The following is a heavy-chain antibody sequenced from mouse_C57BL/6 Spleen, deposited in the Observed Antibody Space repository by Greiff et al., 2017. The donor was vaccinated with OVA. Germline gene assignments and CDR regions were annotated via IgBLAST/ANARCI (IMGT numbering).Heavy chain of an antibody. J-gene: IGHJ1*03. D-gene: IGHD2-4*01. V-gene: IGHV6-3*01. CDR1: GFTFSNYW. CDR3: TGGPYDYDGYWYFDV. CDR2: IRLKSDNYAT. Sequence: EVMLVESGGGLVQPGGSMKLSCVASGFTFSNYWMNWVRQSPEKGLEWVAQIRLKSDNYATHYAESVKGRFTISRDDSKSSVYLQMNNLRAEDTGIYYCTGGPYDYDGYWYFDVWGTGTTVTVSS.